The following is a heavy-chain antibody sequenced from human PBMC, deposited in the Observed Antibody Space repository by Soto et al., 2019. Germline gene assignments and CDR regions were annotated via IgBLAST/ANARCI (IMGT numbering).Heavy chain of an antibody. CDR1: GGSISSYY. J-gene: IGHJ4*02. D-gene: IGHD6-13*01. Sequence: QVQLQESGPGLVKPSETLSLTCTVSGGSISSYYWSWIRQPPGKGLEWIGYIYYSGSTNYNPSLKGRVTISVDTSKNQFSLKLSSVTAADTAVYYCALAAAGTGLFDYWGQGILVTVSS. CDR3: ALAAAGTGLFDY. CDR2: IYYSGST. V-gene: IGHV4-59*01.